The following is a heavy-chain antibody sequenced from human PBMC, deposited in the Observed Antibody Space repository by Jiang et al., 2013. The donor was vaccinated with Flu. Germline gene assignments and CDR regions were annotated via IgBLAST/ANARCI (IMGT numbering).Heavy chain of an antibody. V-gene: IGHV5-51*01. CDR3: ARPLENRGRAAGPYDAFDI. D-gene: IGHD6-13*01. Sequence: WMGIIYPGDSDTRYSPSFQGQVTISADKSISTAYLQWSSLKASDTAMYYCARPLENRGRAAGPYDAFDIWGQGTMVTVSS. J-gene: IGHJ3*02. CDR2: IYPGDSDT.